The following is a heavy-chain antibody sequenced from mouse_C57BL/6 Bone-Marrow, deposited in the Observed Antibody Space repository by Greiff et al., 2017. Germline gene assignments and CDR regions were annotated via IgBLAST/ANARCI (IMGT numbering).Heavy chain of an antibody. J-gene: IGHJ4*01. CDR3: ARRIFITTVVATGAMDY. D-gene: IGHD1-1*01. Sequence: QVQLKESGAELVRPGTSVKVSCKASGYAFTNYLIEWVKQRPGQGLEWIGVINPGSGGTNYNEKFKGKATLTADKSSSTAYMQLSSLTSEDSAVYFCARRIFITTVVATGAMDYWGQGTSVTVSS. CDR1: GYAFTNYL. CDR2: INPGSGGT. V-gene: IGHV1-54*01.